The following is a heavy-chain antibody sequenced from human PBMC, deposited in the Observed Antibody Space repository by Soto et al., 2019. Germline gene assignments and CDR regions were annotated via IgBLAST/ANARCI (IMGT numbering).Heavy chain of an antibody. D-gene: IGHD3-10*01. J-gene: IGHJ4*02. CDR2: IYWDDDK. Sequence: QITLKESGPTLVKPTQTLTLTCTFSGLSLSTSGVGVGWIRQPPGKALEWLALIYWDDDKRYSPSLKNRLSVTNDTPKKPVVLTMTTMAPVDPATYYSSHTLYSGSASYYDYLGQGALVTVSS. CDR1: GLSLSTSGVG. V-gene: IGHV2-5*02. CDR3: SHTLYSGSASYYDY.